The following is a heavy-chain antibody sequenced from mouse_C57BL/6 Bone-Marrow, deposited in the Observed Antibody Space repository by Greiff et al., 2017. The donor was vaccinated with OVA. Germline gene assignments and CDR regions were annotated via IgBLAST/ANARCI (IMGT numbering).Heavy chain of an antibody. CDR3: AVLYYDYEEWYFDV. D-gene: IGHD2-4*01. V-gene: IGHV5-9*01. CDR2: ISGGGGNT. CDR1: GFTFSSYT. J-gene: IGHJ1*03. Sequence: EVKLVESGGGLVKPGGSLKLSCAASGFTFSSYTMSWVRQTPEKRLEWVATISGGGGNTYYPDSVKGRFTISRDNAKNTLYLQMSSLRSEGTALDYCAVLYYDYEEWYFDVWGTGTTVTVSA.